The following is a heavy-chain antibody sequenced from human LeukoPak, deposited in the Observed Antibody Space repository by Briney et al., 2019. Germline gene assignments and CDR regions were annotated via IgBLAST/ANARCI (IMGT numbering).Heavy chain of an antibody. D-gene: IGHD3-3*01. J-gene: IGHJ5*02. Sequence: PSETLSLTCTVSGVSISHRSYYWGWIRQPPGKRLEWIGSMYYSGSTYYNPSLKSRVTISVDTSKNQFSLKLSSVTAADTAVYYCASLTVLEWLPFWFDPWGQGTLVTVSS. CDR1: GVSISHRSYY. V-gene: IGHV4-39*01. CDR3: ASLTVLEWLPFWFDP. CDR2: MYYSGST.